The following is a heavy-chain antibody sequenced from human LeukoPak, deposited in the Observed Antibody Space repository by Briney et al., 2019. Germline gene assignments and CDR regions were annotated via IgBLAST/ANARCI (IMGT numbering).Heavy chain of an antibody. V-gene: IGHV3-30-3*01. CDR2: ISYDGSNK. J-gene: IGHJ4*02. Sequence: GRSLRLSCAASGFTFSSYAMRWVRQAPGKGLEWVAVISYDGSNKYYADSVKGRFTISRDNSKNTLYLQMNSLRAEDTAVYYCARGRGNYFDYWGQGTLVTVSS. CDR1: GFTFSSYA. CDR3: ARGRGNYFDY.